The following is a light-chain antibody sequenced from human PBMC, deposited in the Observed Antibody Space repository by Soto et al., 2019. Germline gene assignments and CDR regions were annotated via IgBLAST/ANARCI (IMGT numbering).Light chain of an antibody. V-gene: IGLV2-14*01. J-gene: IGLJ3*02. CDR3: SSYTSSTTLV. CDR2: EVS. Sequence: QSVLTQPASVSGSPGQSITISCTGTSSDVGGYNYVSWYQQHPGKAPNLIIYEVSNRPSGVSNRFSGSKSGNTASMTISGLQAEDEADYYCSSYTSSTTLVFGGGTKLTVL. CDR1: SSDVGGYNY.